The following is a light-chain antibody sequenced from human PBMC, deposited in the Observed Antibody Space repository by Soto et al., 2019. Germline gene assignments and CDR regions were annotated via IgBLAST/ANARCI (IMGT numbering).Light chain of an antibody. V-gene: IGKV1-5*01. CDR1: QNINNW. CDR2: DAS. J-gene: IGKJ1*01. Sequence: IQVTKSPSTLPASIRDRVTITCRASQNINNWIAWYQQKPGKAPKFLIYDASTLESGVPSRFSGSGFGTEFSLTISSLQPDDFGSYYCQHMRTFGQGTKVDIK. CDR3: QHMRT.